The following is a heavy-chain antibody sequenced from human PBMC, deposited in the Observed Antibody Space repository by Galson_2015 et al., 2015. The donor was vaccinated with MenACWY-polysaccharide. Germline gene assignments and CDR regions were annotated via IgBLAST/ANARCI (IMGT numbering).Heavy chain of an antibody. V-gene: IGHV3-11*01. D-gene: IGHD2-8*02. CDR1: GLSFSDYY. CDR3: ASVHYWSFDY. Sequence: LRLSCAASGLSFSDYYMSLIRQAPGKGLECVSYISTSGRTIYYADSVKGRFTISRDNAKISLYLQMNSLRAEDTAVYYCASVHYWSFDYWGQGTLVTVSS. CDR2: ISTSGRTI. J-gene: IGHJ4*02.